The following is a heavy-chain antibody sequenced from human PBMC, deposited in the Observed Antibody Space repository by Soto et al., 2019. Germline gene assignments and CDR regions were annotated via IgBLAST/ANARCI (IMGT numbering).Heavy chain of an antibody. V-gene: IGHV4-30-2*01. CDR1: GGSISSGGYS. Sequence: SETLSLTCAVSGGSISSGGYSWSWIRQPPGKGLEWIGYIYHSGSTYYNPSLKSRVTISVDRSKNQFSLKLSSVTAADTAVYYCARGGLGVTLDYWGQGTLVTVSS. J-gene: IGHJ4*02. CDR2: IYHSGST. D-gene: IGHD3-16*01. CDR3: ARGGLGVTLDY.